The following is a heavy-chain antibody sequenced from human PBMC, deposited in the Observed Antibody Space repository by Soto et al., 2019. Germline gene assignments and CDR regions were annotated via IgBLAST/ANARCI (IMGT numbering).Heavy chain of an antibody. V-gene: IGHV3-21*01. CDR1: GFTFRSFT. J-gene: IGHJ5*02. D-gene: IGHD6-13*01. CDR2: ISSNSAYI. Sequence: GGSLRLSCAASGFTFRSFTMNWARQAPGKGLEWVSTISSNSAYIYYTDALRGRFTISRDNAKNSLHLQMNSLRAEGTAVYYCTRDASRDSSARGWFDPWGPGTLVTVSS. CDR3: TRDASRDSSARGWFDP.